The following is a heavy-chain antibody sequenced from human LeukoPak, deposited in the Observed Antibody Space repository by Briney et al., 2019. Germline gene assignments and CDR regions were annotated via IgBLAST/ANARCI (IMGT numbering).Heavy chain of an antibody. D-gene: IGHD5-12*01. CDR3: ARPMIHGYSGYGGQRNYYMDV. V-gene: IGHV1-69*05. CDR2: IIPIFGTA. J-gene: IGHJ6*03. Sequence: SVKVSCKASGGTFSSYAISWVRQAPGQGLEWMGGIIPIFGTADYAQKFQGRVTITTDESTSTAYMELSSLRSEDTAVYYCARPMIHGYSGYGGQRNYYMDVWGKGTTVTVSS. CDR1: GGTFSSYA.